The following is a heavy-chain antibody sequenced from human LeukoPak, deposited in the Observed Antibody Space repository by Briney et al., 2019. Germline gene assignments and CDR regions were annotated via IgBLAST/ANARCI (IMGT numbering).Heavy chain of an antibody. J-gene: IGHJ3*02. CDR2: MNPNSGNT. D-gene: IGHD3-10*01. V-gene: IGHV1-8*01. CDR1: GYTFTSYD. Sequence: GASVKVSCKASGYTFTSYDINWVRQATGQGLEWMGWMNPNSGNTGYAQKFQGRVTMTRNTSISTAYMELSSLRSEDTAVYYCAGYGSGSYRNYDVFDIWGQGTMVTVSS. CDR3: AGYGSGSYRNYDVFDI.